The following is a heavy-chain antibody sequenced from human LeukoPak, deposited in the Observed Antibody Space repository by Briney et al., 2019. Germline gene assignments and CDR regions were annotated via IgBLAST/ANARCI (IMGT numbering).Heavy chain of an antibody. CDR3: ARDIRYYFDY. Sequence: PSETLSLTCTVSGYSISSGYYWGWIRQPPGKGLEWIGSIYHSGSTYYNPSLKSRVTISVDTSKNQFSLKLSSVTAADTAVYYCARDIRYYFDYWGQGTLVTVSS. CDR2: IYHSGST. V-gene: IGHV4-38-2*02. CDR1: GYSISSGYY. J-gene: IGHJ4*02.